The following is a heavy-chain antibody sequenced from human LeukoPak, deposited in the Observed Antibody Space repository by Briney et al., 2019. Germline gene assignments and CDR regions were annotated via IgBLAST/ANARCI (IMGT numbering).Heavy chain of an antibody. CDR3: ARPSSSWSRDYYFDY. V-gene: IGHV5-51*01. J-gene: IGHJ4*02. CDR1: GYSFTSYW. Sequence: GESLKISCKGSGYSFTSYWIGWVRQMPGKGLEWMGIIYPGDSDTRYSPSFQGQVTISADKSISTAYLQWSSLKASDTAMYYCARPSSSWSRDYYFDYWGQGTLVTVSS. CDR2: IYPGDSDT. D-gene: IGHD6-13*01.